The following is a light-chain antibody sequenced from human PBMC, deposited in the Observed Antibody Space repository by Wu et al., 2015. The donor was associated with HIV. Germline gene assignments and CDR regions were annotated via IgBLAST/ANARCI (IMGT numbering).Light chain of an antibody. J-gene: IGKJ2*01. V-gene: IGKV1-5*03. CDR3: LQDYNYPYT. CDR2: SVF. CDR1: QSISTW. Sequence: SASVGDRVTITCRASQSISTWLAWYQQKPGKAPKLLIYSVFHLESGVPSXFSGSGSGTDFTLIIDSLQSEDSATYYCLQDYNYPYTFGQGTTVE.